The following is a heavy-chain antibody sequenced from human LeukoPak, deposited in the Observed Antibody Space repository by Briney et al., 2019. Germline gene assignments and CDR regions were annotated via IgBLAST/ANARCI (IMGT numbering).Heavy chain of an antibody. CDR3: ARFYGSGPDAFDI. D-gene: IGHD3-10*01. CDR1: GYTFTSYD. V-gene: IGHV1-8*03. J-gene: IGHJ3*02. Sequence: ASVKVSCKASGYTFTSYDINWVRQATGQGIEWMGWMNTNSGNTGYAQKFQGRVTITRNTSISTAYMELSSLRSEDMAVYYCARFYGSGPDAFDIWGQGTMVTVSS. CDR2: MNTNSGNT.